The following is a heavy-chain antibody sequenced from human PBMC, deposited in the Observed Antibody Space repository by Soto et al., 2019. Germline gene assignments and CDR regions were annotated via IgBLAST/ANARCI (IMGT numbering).Heavy chain of an antibody. Sequence: QLQLQESGPGLVKPSETLSLTCSVSGGSISSSLYYWGWIRQPPGKGLEWIGTVYYSGSTYYNPSPLKSRVTISIDTSKNQFSLKLTSVTAADTAVYYCARHVRTGCSSTNCYTDQWGQGTLVTVSS. CDR3: ARHVRTGCSSTNCYTDQ. CDR1: GGSISSSLYY. V-gene: IGHV4-39*01. J-gene: IGHJ4*02. CDR2: VYYSGST. D-gene: IGHD2-2*02.